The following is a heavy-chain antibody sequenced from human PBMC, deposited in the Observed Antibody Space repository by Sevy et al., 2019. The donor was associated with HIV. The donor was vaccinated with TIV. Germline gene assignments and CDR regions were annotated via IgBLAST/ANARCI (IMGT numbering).Heavy chain of an antibody. D-gene: IGHD6-13*01. J-gene: IGHJ6*02. CDR1: GFNFNKHF. V-gene: IGHV3-21*01. CDR2: ISSRSGYI. Sequence: GGSLRLSCVGSGFNFNKHFMVWVRQAPGRGLQWVSSISSRSGYIFYSDSVRGRFTISRDNAKNSLFLEMNNLGVEDTAVYYCTSEASAAGTSFGLDVWGQGTTVTVSS. CDR3: TSEASAAGTSFGLDV.